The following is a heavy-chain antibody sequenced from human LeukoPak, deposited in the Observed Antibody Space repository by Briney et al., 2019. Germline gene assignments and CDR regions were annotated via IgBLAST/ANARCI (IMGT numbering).Heavy chain of an antibody. D-gene: IGHD6-19*01. CDR3: ARDRSGTDSSGHLRSRWFDP. V-gene: IGHV1-46*01. Sequence: ASVKVSCKASGYTFTSYYMHWVRQAPGQGLEWMGLINPSDGSTSYAQKFQGRVTMTRDMSTSTVYLELSSLRSEDTAVYYCARDRSGTDSSGHLRSRWFDPWGQGTLVTVSS. CDR2: INPSDGST. CDR1: GYTFTSYY. J-gene: IGHJ5*02.